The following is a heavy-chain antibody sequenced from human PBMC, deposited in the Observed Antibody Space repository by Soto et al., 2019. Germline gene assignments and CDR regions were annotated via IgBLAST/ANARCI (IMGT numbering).Heavy chain of an antibody. CDR2: IYYSGST. CDR1: GGSISSGGYY. Sequence: SETLSLTCTVSGGSISSGGYYWSWIRQHPGKGLEWIGYIYYSGSTYYNPSLKSRVTISVDTSKNQFSLKLSSVTAADTAVYYCARGRLSASVVVTACWFDPWGQGTLVTVSS. V-gene: IGHV4-31*03. D-gene: IGHD2-21*02. J-gene: IGHJ5*02. CDR3: ARGRLSASVVVTACWFDP.